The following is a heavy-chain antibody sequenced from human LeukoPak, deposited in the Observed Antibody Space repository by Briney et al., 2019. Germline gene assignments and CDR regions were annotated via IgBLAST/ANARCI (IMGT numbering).Heavy chain of an antibody. CDR3: VRDNYSYRLDV. CDR1: GFTFSSYE. Sequence: LPGGSLRLSCAASGFTFSSYEMNWVRQAPGKGLEWVANIKTDGSLTYYVDSVKGRFTISRDNSKNTLYLHMNSLRAEDTAIYYCVRDNYSYRLDVWGQGTLVTVSS. D-gene: IGHD2-21*01. J-gene: IGHJ4*02. V-gene: IGHV3-7*03. CDR2: IKTDGSLT.